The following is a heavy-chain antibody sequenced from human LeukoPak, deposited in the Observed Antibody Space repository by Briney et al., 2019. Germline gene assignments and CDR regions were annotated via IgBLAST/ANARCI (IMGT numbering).Heavy chain of an antibody. J-gene: IGHJ3*02. CDR3: AKDHRFYYYDSSPTPPDAFDI. Sequence: PGGSLRLSCAASGFTFSSYGMSWVRQAPGKGLEWVSAISGSGGKTSYADFVKGRLTISRDNSKNTLFLQMNSLRVEDTATYYCAKDHRFYYYDSSPTPPDAFDIWGQGTMVTVSS. CDR2: ISGSGGKT. CDR1: GFTFSSYG. D-gene: IGHD3-22*01. V-gene: IGHV3-23*01.